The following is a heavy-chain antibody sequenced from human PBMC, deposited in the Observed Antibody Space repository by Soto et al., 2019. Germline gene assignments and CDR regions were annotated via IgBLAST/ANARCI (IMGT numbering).Heavy chain of an antibody. J-gene: IGHJ6*04. D-gene: IGHD2-2*01. CDR1: GYSFTSYA. V-gene: IGHV1-3*01. CDR2: INAGNGNT. Sequence: ASVNVSCKASGYSFTSYAIYWVRQAPGQRLEWMGWINAGNGNTKYSQKLQGRVTFTGDTSASTAHMELSSLRSEDTAVYFCARGVENIVVVLDVFGYYGREVWGKGNTVTVSS. CDR3: ARGVENIVVVLDVFGYYGREV.